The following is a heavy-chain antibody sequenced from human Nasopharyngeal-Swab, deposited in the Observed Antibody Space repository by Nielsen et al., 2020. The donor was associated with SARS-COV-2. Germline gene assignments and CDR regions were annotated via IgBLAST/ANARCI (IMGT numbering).Heavy chain of an antibody. CDR3: ARLPSAWGRRDFDY. CDR1: GFPLKNYN. Sequence: GESLKISCAVSGFPLKNYNMIWVRQAPGKGLEWLSYISVSSLTTYYADSVKGRFTISRDNAKNALYLQMSSLRAEDTAVYYCARLPSAWGRRDFDYWGQGTLVTVSS. CDR2: ISVSSLTT. V-gene: IGHV3-48*04. J-gene: IGHJ4*02. D-gene: IGHD6-19*01.